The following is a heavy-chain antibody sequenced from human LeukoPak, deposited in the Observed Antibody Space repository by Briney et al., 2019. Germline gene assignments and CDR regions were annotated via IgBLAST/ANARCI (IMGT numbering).Heavy chain of an antibody. J-gene: IGHJ4*02. CDR3: ARGQLYYDSSGFDY. CDR2: ISPGGDKP. D-gene: IGHD3-22*01. CDR1: GFTFGNYA. V-gene: IGHV3-23*01. Sequence: PGRSLRLSCAASGFTFGNYAIHWVRQVPGKGLEWVSGISPGGDKPYYADSVRGRFTISRDNSKNTMYLQMNSLRAEDTAVYYCARGQLYYDSSGFDYWGQGTLVTVSS.